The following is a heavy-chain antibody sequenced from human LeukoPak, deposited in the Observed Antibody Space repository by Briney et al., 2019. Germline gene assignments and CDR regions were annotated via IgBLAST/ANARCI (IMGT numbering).Heavy chain of an antibody. CDR3: ARSRTWGFGMYYFDY. Sequence: SETLSLTCTVSGGSISSSSYYWGWIRQPPGKGLEWIGSIYYSGSTYYNPSLKSRVTISVDTSKNQFSLKLSSVTAADTAVYYCARSRTWGFGMYYFDYWGQGTLVTVSS. J-gene: IGHJ4*02. D-gene: IGHD3-10*01. CDR1: GGSISSSSYY. CDR2: IYYSGST. V-gene: IGHV4-39*07.